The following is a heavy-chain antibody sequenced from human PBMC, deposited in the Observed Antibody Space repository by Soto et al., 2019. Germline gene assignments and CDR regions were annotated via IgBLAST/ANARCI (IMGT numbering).Heavy chain of an antibody. D-gene: IGHD2-2*03. CDR3: ARKQAGYHTDIDY. CDR1: GDSITSGGYY. CDR2: IYGSGGIGST. V-gene: IGHV4-31*03. J-gene: IGHJ4*02. Sequence: SETLSLTCTVTGDSITSGGYYWSWIRQHPGKGLEWLGYIYGSGGIGSTLYNPSLKSRITLSVDTSKTQFSLNLSTVTVADTAVYFCARKQAGYHTDIDYWGQGTLVTVSS.